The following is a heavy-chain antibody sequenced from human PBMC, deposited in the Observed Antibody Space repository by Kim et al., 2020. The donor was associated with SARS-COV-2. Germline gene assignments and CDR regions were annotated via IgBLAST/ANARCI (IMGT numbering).Heavy chain of an antibody. V-gene: IGHV4-59*01. D-gene: IGHD1-26*01. CDR3: ARDQGWELGSRYFQH. Sequence: PPLRRRVTISGDTSKNQLSLKLSSVTAADTAVYYCARDQGWELGSRYFQHWGQGTLVTVSS. J-gene: IGHJ1*01.